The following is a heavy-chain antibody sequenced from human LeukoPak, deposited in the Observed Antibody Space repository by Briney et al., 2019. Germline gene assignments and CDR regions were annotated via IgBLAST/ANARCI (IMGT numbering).Heavy chain of an antibody. V-gene: IGHV3-33*08. J-gene: IGHJ1*01. CDR1: GFTFRNYA. Sequence: PGGSLRLSCAASGFTFRNYAMSWVRQAPGKGLEWVAVIWYDGSNKYYADSVKGRFTISRDNSKNTLYLQMNSLRAEDTAVYYCASDSYSPEYFQHWGQGTLVTVSS. D-gene: IGHD2-15*01. CDR3: ASDSYSPEYFQH. CDR2: IWYDGSNK.